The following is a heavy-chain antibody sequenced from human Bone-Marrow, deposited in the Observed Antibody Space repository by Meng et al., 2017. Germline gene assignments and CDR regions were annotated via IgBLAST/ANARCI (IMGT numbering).Heavy chain of an antibody. CDR1: GFTLSSYW. J-gene: IGHJ4*01. CDR2: INSDGSST. CDR3: ARVYYDSSGYPGY. V-gene: IGHV3-74*01. Sequence: GEFLKIFRAASGFTLSSYWMHWGRQAPGKGLVWVSRINSDGSSTSYADSVKGRFTISRDNAKNTLYLQMNSLRAEDTAVYYCARVYYDSSGYPGYWGQGILVTVSS. D-gene: IGHD3-22*01.